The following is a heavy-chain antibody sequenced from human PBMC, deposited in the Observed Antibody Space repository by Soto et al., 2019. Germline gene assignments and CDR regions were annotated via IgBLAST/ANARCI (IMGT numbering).Heavy chain of an antibody. J-gene: IGHJ4*02. CDR1: GGSISSGGYY. CDR2: IYYSGST. D-gene: IGHD3-22*01. Sequence: PSETLSLTCTVSGGSISSGGYYWSWIRQHPGKGLEWIGYIYYSGSTYCNPSLKSRVTISVDTSKNQFSLKLSSVTAADTAVYYCARGDSGYYDTSGYPFDYWGQGMMVTVSS. CDR3: ARGDSGYYDTSGYPFDY. V-gene: IGHV4-31*03.